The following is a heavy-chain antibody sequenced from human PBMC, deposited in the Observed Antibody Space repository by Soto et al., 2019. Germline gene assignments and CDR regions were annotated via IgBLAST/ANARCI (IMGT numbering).Heavy chain of an antibody. CDR2: IHYSGST. CDR3: ARADFGVHEYFDL. CDR1: GGSTRTDGNY. V-gene: IGHV4-31*03. J-gene: IGHJ2*01. Sequence: QVQLQESGPGLVKPSQTLSLTCTVSGGSTRTDGNYWSWLRQHPGKGLEWIGYIHYSGSTYYNPSLKSRVTIAVDTSKNQFSLKLSSVTAADTAVYYCARADFGVHEYFDLWGRGTLVTVSS. D-gene: IGHD3-3*01.